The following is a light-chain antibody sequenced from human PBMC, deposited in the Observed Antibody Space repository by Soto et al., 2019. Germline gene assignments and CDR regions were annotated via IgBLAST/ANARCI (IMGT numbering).Light chain of an antibody. J-gene: IGKJ5*01. CDR3: QHRYNWPFT. CDR2: DAS. Sequence: EIVLTQSPATLSFPPGERATLSCRASQSVTSYLVWYQQKPGQAPKLLIYDASNRATGIPARFTGSGSGTDFTLTISSLEPEDFAVYYCQHRYNWPFTFGQGTRLEIK. CDR1: QSVTSY. V-gene: IGKV3-11*01.